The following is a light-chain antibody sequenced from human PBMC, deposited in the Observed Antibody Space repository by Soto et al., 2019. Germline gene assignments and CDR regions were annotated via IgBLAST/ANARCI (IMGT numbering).Light chain of an antibody. CDR1: QSVSSSY. CDR3: QQDYKLPYT. CDR2: GAS. Sequence: EIVMTQSPATLSLSPGERATLSCRASQSVSSSYLSWYQQKPGQAPRLLIYGASTRATGIPARFSGSGSGTDFTLTISSLQPEDFAVYYCQQDYKLPYTFSQGTKLEIK. J-gene: IGKJ2*01. V-gene: IGKV3D-7*01.